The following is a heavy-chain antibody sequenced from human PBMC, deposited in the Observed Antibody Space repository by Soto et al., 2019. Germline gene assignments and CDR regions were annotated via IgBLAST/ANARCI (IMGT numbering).Heavy chain of an antibody. Sequence: QVQLVQSGAEVKKPGSSVKVSCKASGGTFSSYAISWVRQAPGQGLEWTGGIIPIFGTANYAQKFQGRVTITADESTSTAYMELSSLRSEDTAVYYCAREGGKMSGYYLPGFDYWGQGTLVTVSS. CDR3: AREGGKMSGYYLPGFDY. CDR1: GGTFSSYA. V-gene: IGHV1-69*12. CDR2: IIPIFGTA. D-gene: IGHD3-22*01. J-gene: IGHJ4*02.